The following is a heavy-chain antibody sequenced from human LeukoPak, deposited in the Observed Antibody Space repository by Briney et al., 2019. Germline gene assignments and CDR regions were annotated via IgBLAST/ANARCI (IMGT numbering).Heavy chain of an antibody. V-gene: IGHV1-18*04. J-gene: IGHJ4*02. CDR1: GYTFTGYY. Sequence: ASVKVSCKASGYTFTGYYMHWVRQAPGQGLEWMGWISAYNGNTNYAQKLQGRVTMTTDTSTSTAYMELRSLRSDDTAVYYCARRVRGLTSDYWGQGTLVTVSS. CDR2: ISAYNGNT. D-gene: IGHD3-10*01. CDR3: ARRVRGLTSDY.